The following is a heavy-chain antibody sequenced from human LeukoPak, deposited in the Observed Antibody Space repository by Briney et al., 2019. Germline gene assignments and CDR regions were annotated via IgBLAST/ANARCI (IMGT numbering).Heavy chain of an antibody. J-gene: IGHJ4*02. D-gene: IGHD3-22*01. V-gene: IGHV4-34*01. CDR3: ARGSSSSGYSHFDY. CDR1: VGSFTVYY. CDR2: INHSGST. Sequence: SDTLSLTCAVNVGSFTVYYWTWIRQPSAKGLDSIGEINHSGSTNYNPSLKSRVTISVDPSKNQFSLKLSSVTAADTAVYYCARGSSSSGYSHFDYWGQGTLVTVSS.